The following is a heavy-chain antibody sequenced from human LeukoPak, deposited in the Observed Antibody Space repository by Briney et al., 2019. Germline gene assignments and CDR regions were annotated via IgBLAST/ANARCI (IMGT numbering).Heavy chain of an antibody. J-gene: IGHJ2*01. CDR3: ATSKVAGSWYFHL. D-gene: IGHD2-15*01. CDR1: GFSFSSYG. V-gene: IGHV3-64*02. CDR2: ISSNGGST. Sequence: GGSLRLSCVASGFSFSSYGMHWVRQAPGKRLEYVSAISSNGGSTYYADSVKGRFTISRDNSKNTLYLQMGSLRDEDMAVYYCATSKVAGSWYFHLWGRGTLVTVTS.